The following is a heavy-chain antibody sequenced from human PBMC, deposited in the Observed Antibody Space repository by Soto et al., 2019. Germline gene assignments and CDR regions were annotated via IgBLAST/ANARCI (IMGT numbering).Heavy chain of an antibody. Sequence: GGSLRLSCAASGFTFSSYAMHWVRQAPGKGLEWVAVISYDGSNKYYADSVKGRFTISRDNSKNTLYLQMNSLRAEDTAVYYCARALVVPAAPSLDYWGQGTLVTVSS. CDR2: ISYDGSNK. CDR3: ARALVVPAAPSLDY. D-gene: IGHD2-2*01. CDR1: GFTFSSYA. V-gene: IGHV3-30-3*01. J-gene: IGHJ4*02.